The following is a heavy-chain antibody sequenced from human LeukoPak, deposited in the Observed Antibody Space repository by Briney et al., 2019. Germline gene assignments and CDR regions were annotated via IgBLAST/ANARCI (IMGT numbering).Heavy chain of an antibody. CDR3: AKDSPVLTV. CDR2: ISTSDDSI. V-gene: IGHV3-23*01. Sequence: GGSLRLSCAASGFTFGSSSMSWVRQARGKGLEWVSAISTSDDSIYYADSVKGRFTISRDNSKSTLYLQMNSLRAEDTAVYQCAKDSPVLTVWGQGTLVTVS. J-gene: IGHJ4*02. CDR1: GFTFGSSS. D-gene: IGHD3-9*01.